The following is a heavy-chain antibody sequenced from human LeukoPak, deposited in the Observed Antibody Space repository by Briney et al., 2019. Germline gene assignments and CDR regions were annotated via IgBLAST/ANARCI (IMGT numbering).Heavy chain of an antibody. D-gene: IGHD2-21*02. V-gene: IGHV1-8*01. Sequence: ASVKVSCKASGYTFTSYDINWVRQATGQGLEWMGWMNPNSGNTGYAQKFQGRVTMTRNTSISTAYMELSSLRSEDTAVYYCASPNCGGDCFWVYAFDIWGQGTMVTVSS. CDR2: MNPNSGNT. J-gene: IGHJ3*02. CDR1: GYTFTSYD. CDR3: ASPNCGGDCFWVYAFDI.